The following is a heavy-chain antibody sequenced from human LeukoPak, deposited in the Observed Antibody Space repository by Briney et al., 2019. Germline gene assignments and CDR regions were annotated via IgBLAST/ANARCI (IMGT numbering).Heavy chain of an antibody. CDR1: GFTFSSYA. V-gene: IGHV3-23*01. J-gene: IGHJ4*02. Sequence: GSLRLSCAASGFTFSSYAMSWVRQAPGKGLEWVSAINGGGDSTYYADSVKGRFTISRDNSKNTLYLHMNSLRAEDTAVYYCAKGVLTGYYMGDFWGQGTLVTVSS. CDR3: AKGVLTGYYMGDF. D-gene: IGHD3-9*01. CDR2: INGGGDST.